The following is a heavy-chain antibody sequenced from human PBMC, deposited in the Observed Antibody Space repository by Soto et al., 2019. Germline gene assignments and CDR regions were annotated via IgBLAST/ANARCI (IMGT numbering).Heavy chain of an antibody. CDR2: LSYDGSDE. J-gene: IGHJ4*02. CDR3: AKDGAD. D-gene: IGHD2-15*01. CDR1: GFMFETYA. V-gene: IGHV3-30*04. Sequence: QVHLVESGGGVVQPGRSLRLSCAASGFMFETYAMHWVRQAPGKGLEWVALLSYDGSDEYYADSVKGRFTISRDNSKSTLSLQMNSLRSEDTAIYYCAKDGADWGQGTLVTVSS.